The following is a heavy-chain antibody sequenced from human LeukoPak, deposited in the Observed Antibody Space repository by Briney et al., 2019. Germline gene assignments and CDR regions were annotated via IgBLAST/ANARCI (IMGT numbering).Heavy chain of an antibody. J-gene: IGHJ5*02. V-gene: IGHV3-48*02. CDR1: GFTFSTYS. CDR3: AKMIAAGGTRFDP. Sequence: QPGGSLRLSCTASGFTFSTYSMNWVRQAPGKGLEWVSYISSSSSTIYYADSVKGRFTISRDNARNSLYLQMNSLRDEDTAVYYCAKMIAAGGTRFDPWGQGTLVTVSS. CDR2: ISSSSSTI. D-gene: IGHD6-13*01.